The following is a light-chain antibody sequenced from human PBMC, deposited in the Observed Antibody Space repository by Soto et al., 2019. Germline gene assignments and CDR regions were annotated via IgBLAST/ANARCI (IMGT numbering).Light chain of an antibody. Sequence: EIVLTQSPGTLSLSPGERVTLSCRASQSVSSTYLAWYQQKPGQAPRLLIYGASSRAAGIPDRFSGSGSGTDFTLAINRLEPEDFAVYYCQQYGSSPWTFGQGTKVAIK. CDR3: QQYGSSPWT. CDR2: GAS. CDR1: QSVSSTY. J-gene: IGKJ1*01. V-gene: IGKV3-20*01.